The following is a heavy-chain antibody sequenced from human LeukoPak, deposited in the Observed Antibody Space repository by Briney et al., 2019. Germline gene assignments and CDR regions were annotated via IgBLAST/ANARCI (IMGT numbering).Heavy chain of an antibody. CDR1: GGSISSSNYY. CDR3: TRHFGSGRDDY. CDR2: IHYSGST. J-gene: IGHJ4*02. V-gene: IGHV4-39*01. Sequence: PSETLSLTCTVSGGSISSSNYYWGWIRQPPGKGLEWIGSIHYSGSTYYNPSLKRRVTVSVDTSKNQFTVNLSSVTAADTAVYYCTRHFGSGRDDYWGQGTLVTVSS. D-gene: IGHD3-10*01.